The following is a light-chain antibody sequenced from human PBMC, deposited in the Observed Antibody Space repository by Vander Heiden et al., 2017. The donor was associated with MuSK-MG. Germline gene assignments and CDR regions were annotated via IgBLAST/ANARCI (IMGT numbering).Light chain of an antibody. V-gene: IGKV1-39*01. J-gene: IGKJ1*01. CDR2: AAS. CDR1: QSISSY. Sequence: DIQMTQSPSSLSASVGDRVTITCRASQSISSYLNWYQQKPGKAPKLLIYAASSLQSGVPSRFSGSGYGTDFTLTISRLQPEDFATYYCQQSDSTPPWTFGQGTKVEIK. CDR3: QQSDSTPPWT.